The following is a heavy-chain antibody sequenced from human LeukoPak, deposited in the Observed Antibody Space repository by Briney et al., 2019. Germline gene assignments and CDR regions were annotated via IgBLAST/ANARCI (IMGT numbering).Heavy chain of an antibody. J-gene: IGHJ4*02. D-gene: IGHD3-10*01. CDR2: INHSGST. CDR1: GFTFSSYS. V-gene: IGHV4-34*01. Sequence: PGGSLRLSCAASGFTFSSYSMNWVRQPPGKGLGWIGEINHSGSTNYNPSLKSRVTISVDTSKNQFSLKLSSVTAADTAVYYCARGPRGYGSGMGYWGQGTLVTVSS. CDR3: ARGPRGYGSGMGY.